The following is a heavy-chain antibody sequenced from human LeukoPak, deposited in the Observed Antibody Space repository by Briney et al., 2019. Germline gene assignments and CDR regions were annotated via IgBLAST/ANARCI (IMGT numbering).Heavy chain of an antibody. CDR3: AKDEQVLRYFDWLLVKY. CDR1: GFTFSSYG. J-gene: IGHJ4*02. D-gene: IGHD3-9*01. V-gene: IGHV3-30*18. Sequence: PGGSLRLSCAASGFTFSSYGMHWVRQAPGKGLEWVAVISYDGSNKYYADSVKGRFTISRDNSKNTLYLQMNSLRAEDTAVCYCAKDEQVLRYFDWLLVKYWGQGTLVTVSS. CDR2: ISYDGSNK.